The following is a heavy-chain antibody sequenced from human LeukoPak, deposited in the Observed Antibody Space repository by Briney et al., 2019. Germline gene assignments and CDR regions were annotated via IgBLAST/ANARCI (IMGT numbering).Heavy chain of an antibody. CDR1: GFTFSSYA. CDR3: AKKVLPPLPGGIWFGESSGWFDP. Sequence: GGSLRLSCAASGFTFSSYAMSWVRQAPGKGLEWVSAISGSGGSTYYADSVKGRFTISRDNSKNTLYLQMNSLRAEDTAVYYCAKKVLPPLPGGIWFGESSGWFDPWGQGTLVTVSS. V-gene: IGHV3-23*01. D-gene: IGHD3-10*01. CDR2: ISGSGGST. J-gene: IGHJ5*02.